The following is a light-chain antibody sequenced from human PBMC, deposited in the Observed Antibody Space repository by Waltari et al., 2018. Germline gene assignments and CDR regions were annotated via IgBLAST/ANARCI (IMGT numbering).Light chain of an antibody. CDR2: NND. J-gene: IGLJ2*01. CDR3: AAWDGSFNGDIL. CDR1: SPNIGTNT. V-gene: IGLV1-44*01. Sequence: QSVLTQPPSASGTPGQRVTISCSGRSPNIGTNTVNWYQQLPGTAPKLLIYNNDKRPSGVPGRVSGSKSGTSASLGISGIQSEDEADYYCAAWDGSFNGDILFGGGTKVTVL.